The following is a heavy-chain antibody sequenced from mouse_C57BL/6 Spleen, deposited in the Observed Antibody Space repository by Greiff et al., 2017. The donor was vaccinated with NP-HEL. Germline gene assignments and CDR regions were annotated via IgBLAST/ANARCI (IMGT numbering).Heavy chain of an antibody. CDR3: ARLGPYDGYYVRAMDY. J-gene: IGHJ4*01. D-gene: IGHD2-3*01. Sequence: QVQLKQPGAELVMPGASVKLSCKASGYTFTSYWMHWVKQRPGQGLEWIGEIDPSDSYTNYNQKFKGKSTLTVDKSSSTAYMQLSSLTSEDSAVYYCARLGPYDGYYVRAMDYWGQGTSVTVSS. CDR2: IDPSDSYT. V-gene: IGHV1-69*01. CDR1: GYTFTSYW.